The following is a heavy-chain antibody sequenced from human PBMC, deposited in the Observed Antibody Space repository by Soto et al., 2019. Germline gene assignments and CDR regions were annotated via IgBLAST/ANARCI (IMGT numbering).Heavy chain of an antibody. CDR3: ARYYSGYPFGMDV. D-gene: IGHD5-12*01. CDR2: ISSSGSTI. J-gene: IGHJ6*02. Sequence: PGGSLRLSFAASGFTFSSYEMNWVRQAPGKGLEWVSYISSSGSTIYYADSVKGRFTISRDNAKNSLYLQMNSLRAEDTAVYYCARYYSGYPFGMDVWGQGTTVTVSS. V-gene: IGHV3-48*03. CDR1: GFTFSSYE.